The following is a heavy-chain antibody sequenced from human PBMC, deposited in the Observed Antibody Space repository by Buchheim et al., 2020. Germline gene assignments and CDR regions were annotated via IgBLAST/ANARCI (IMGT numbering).Heavy chain of an antibody. Sequence: EVQLVESGGGLVQPGGSLRLSCAASGFTFSSYSMNWVRQAPGKGLAWVSYISSSSSTIYYADSVKGRFTISSDNAKNSLYLQMNSLRAEDTAVYYCARDRDGYNYAGYWGQGTL. CDR3: ARDRDGYNYAGY. J-gene: IGHJ4*02. CDR1: GFTFSSYS. D-gene: IGHD5-24*01. V-gene: IGHV3-48*01. CDR2: ISSSSSTI.